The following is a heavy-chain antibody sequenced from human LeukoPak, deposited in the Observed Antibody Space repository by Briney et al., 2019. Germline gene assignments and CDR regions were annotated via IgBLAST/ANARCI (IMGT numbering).Heavy chain of an antibody. CDR1: GFTFSTYS. D-gene: IGHD2-8*02. CDR2: ISSGASTI. CDR3: ARDETGVGSGGIDF. Sequence: GGSLRLSCAASGFTFSTYSMNWVRQAPGKGLEWVAYISSGASTIYYADSVRVRFTISRDSARNSLSLQMNSLRDEDTAVYYCARDETGVGSGGIDFWGQGTLVTVSS. V-gene: IGHV3-48*02. J-gene: IGHJ4*02.